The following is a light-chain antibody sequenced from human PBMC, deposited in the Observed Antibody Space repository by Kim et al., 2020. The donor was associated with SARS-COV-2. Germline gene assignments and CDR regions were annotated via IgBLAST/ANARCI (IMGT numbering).Light chain of an antibody. CDR3: ATWDDSLSGPV. CDR1: HSNIGSSP. V-gene: IGLV1-44*01. CDR2: TTS. J-gene: IGLJ2*01. Sequence: GQRVTISCSGSHSNIGSSPVSWYQQLPGTAPKRLIYTTSQRPSGVPDRFSGSKSGTSASLAISGLQSEDEADYYCATWDDSLSGPVFGGGTKLTVL.